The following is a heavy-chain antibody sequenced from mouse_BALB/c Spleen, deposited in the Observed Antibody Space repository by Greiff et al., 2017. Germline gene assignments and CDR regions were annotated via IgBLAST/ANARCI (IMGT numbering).Heavy chain of an antibody. D-gene: IGHD4-1*01. CDR3: ARWVNWDYYAMDY. Sequence: VQLQESGAELVRPGTSVTISCKASGYTFTNYWLGWVKQRPGHGLEWIGDIYPGGGYTNYNEKFKGKATLTADTSSSTAYMQLSSLTSEDSAVYFCARWVNWDYYAMDYWGQGTSVTVSS. V-gene: IGHV1-63*02. J-gene: IGHJ4*01. CDR2: IYPGGGYT. CDR1: GYTFTNYW.